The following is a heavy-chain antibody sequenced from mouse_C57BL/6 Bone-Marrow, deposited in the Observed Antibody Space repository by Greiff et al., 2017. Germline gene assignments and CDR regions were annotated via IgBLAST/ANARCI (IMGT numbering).Heavy chain of an antibody. J-gene: IGHJ1*03. D-gene: IGHD1-1*01. Sequence: QVQLKQPGTELVKPGASVKLSCKASGYPFTSYWMHWVKQRPGQGLEWIGNINPNNGGSNYNEKFKNKATLTVDKSSSTTYMRRSSLTSEDSAVDFWARAGFYGRSCDWYCDVWGTGTTVTVSS. CDR1: GYPFTSYW. CDR3: ARAGFYGRSCDWYCDV. V-gene: IGHV1-53*01. CDR2: INPNNGGS.